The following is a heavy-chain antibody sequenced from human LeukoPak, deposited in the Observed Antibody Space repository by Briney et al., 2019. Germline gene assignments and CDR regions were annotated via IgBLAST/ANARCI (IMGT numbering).Heavy chain of an antibody. J-gene: IGHJ6*02. CDR3: ARDEPIVVVPAASYGMDV. D-gene: IGHD2-2*01. CDR2: INTNTGNP. CDR1: GYTFTSYA. Sequence: ASVKVSCKASGYTFTSYAMNWVRQAPGQGLEWMGWINTNTGNPTYAQGFTGRFVFSLDASVSTAYLQISSLKAEDTAVYYCARDEPIVVVPAASYGMDVWGQGTTVTVSS. V-gene: IGHV7-4-1*02.